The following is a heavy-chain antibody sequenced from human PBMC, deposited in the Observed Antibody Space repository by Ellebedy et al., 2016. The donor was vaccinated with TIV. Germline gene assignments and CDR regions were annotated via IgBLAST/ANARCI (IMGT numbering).Heavy chain of an antibody. V-gene: IGHV4-61*08. CDR3: ARGGGVGYYYDSSGYTYAFDI. D-gene: IGHD3-22*01. CDR1: GGSISSGDYY. J-gene: IGHJ3*02. Sequence: SETLSLTXTVSGGSISSGDYYWSWIRQPPGKGLEWIGYIYYSGSTNYNPSLKSRVTISVDTSKNQFSLKLSSVTAADTALYYCARGGGVGYYYDSSGYTYAFDIWGQGTMVTVSS. CDR2: IYYSGST.